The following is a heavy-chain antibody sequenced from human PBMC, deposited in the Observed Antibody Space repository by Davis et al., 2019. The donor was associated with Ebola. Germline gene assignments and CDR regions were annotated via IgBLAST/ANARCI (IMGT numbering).Heavy chain of an antibody. J-gene: IGHJ6*02. CDR3: ARRDFDWLLLYYYGMDV. V-gene: IGHV1-18*01. CDR2: INPHNGNT. D-gene: IGHD3-9*01. Sequence: ASVTVSCKASGYTFTSYGITWVRQAPGQGLEWMGWINPHNGNTNYAQNVQGRVIMTSDTSTSTAYMELRSLRSDDTAVYYCARRDFDWLLLYYYGMDVWGQGTTVTVSS. CDR1: GYTFTSYG.